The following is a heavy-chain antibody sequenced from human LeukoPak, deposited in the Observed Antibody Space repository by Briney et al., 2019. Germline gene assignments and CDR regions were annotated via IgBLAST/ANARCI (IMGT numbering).Heavy chain of an antibody. V-gene: IGHV4-4*02. CDR3: AKRTGLRRGCWFDP. J-gene: IGHJ5*02. Sequence: SGTLSLTCAVPGGSTSNTNWWSWVRQPPGQGLEWIGEISLTGLTHYNPSLESRVTISVETSKNQFSLKLSSVTAADTAVYYCAKRTGLRRGCWFDPWGQGTLVTVSS. CDR1: GGSTSNTNW. CDR2: ISLTGLT. D-gene: IGHD7-27*01.